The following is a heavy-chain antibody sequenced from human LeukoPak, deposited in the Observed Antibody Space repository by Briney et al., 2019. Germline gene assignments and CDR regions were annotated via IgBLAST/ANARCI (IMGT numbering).Heavy chain of an antibody. CDR2: INPNSGGT. CDR1: GYTFTGYY. J-gene: IGHJ4*02. Sequence: GASVKVSCKASGYTFTGYYMHWVRQAPGQGLEWMGRINPNSGGTNYAQKFQGRVTMTRDTSISTAYVELSRLRSDDTAVYYCARVAYDYVWGSYRIFDYWGQGTLVTVSS. V-gene: IGHV1-2*06. CDR3: ARVAYDYVWGSYRIFDY. D-gene: IGHD3-16*02.